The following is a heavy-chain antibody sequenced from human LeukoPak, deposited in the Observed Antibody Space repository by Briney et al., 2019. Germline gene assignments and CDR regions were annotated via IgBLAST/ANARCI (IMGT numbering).Heavy chain of an antibody. CDR1: GFTFSSYS. D-gene: IGHD3-22*01. CDR2: ISSSSSYI. Sequence: GGSLRLSCAASGFTFSSYSMNWVRQAPGKGLEWVSSISSSSSYIYYADSVKGRFTISRDNAKNSLYLQMNSLRAEDTAVYYCARDYTLHDSSGSFDYWGQGTLVTVSS. V-gene: IGHV3-21*01. J-gene: IGHJ4*02. CDR3: ARDYTLHDSSGSFDY.